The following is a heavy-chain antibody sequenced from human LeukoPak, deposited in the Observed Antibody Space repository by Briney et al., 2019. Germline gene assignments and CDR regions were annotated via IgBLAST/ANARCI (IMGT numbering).Heavy chain of an antibody. V-gene: IGHV7-4-1*02. J-gene: IGHJ5*02. D-gene: IGHD3-10*01. CDR2: INTNTGNP. CDR3: ARGSALWFGELSFDP. Sequence: ASVKVSCKASGYTFTSYAMNWVRPAPGQGLEWMGWINTNTGNPTYAHGFTGRFVFSLDTSVSTAYLQISSLKAEDTAVYYCARGSALWFGELSFDPWGQGTLVTVSS. CDR1: GYTFTSYA.